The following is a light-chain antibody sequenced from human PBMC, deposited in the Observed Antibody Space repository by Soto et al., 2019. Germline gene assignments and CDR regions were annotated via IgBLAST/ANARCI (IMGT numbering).Light chain of an antibody. CDR3: QQYNSYSWT. Sequence: DIQMTQSPSTLSASVGARVTITCRASQSISSWLAWYQQKPGKAPKLLIYDASSLESGDPSRFSGSGSGTEFTLTISSLQPDDFATYYCQQYNSYSWTFGQGTKVDIK. CDR1: QSISSW. CDR2: DAS. J-gene: IGKJ1*01. V-gene: IGKV1-5*01.